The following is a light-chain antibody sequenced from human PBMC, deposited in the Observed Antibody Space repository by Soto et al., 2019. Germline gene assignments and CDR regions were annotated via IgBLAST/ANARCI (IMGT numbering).Light chain of an antibody. V-gene: IGLV2-14*01. CDR3: FSYTTSSAPYV. Sequence: QAVLTQPASVSGSPGQSITISCTGTTSDVGGYNYVSWYQQHPGKAPKLMIYEVSNRPSGVSNRFSGSKSGNTASLTISGLQAEDEAAYYCFSYTTSSAPYVFGTGTKVTVL. CDR1: TSDVGGYNY. CDR2: EVS. J-gene: IGLJ1*01.